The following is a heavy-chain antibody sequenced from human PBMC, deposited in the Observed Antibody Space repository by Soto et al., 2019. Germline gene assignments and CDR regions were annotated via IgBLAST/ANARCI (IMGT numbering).Heavy chain of an antibody. CDR3: AQWPPSPKMGVTSH. J-gene: IGHJ4*02. CDR1: GFACNSSA. Sequence: EVQLLESGAGLVQPGGSLRLSCAASGFACNSSAMAWVRQTPGKGLQWVSAITVAGGGTYYADSVKGRFAISRDNSKKTLYLQLNSLSAEDTALYFCAQWPPSPKMGVTSHWGQGTLVTVSS. D-gene: IGHD1-26*01. CDR2: ITVAGGGT. V-gene: IGHV3-23*01.